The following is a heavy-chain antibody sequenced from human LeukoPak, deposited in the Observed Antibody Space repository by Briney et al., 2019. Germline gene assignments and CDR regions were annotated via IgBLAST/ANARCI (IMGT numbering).Heavy chain of an antibody. CDR3: ASGYYGSGSYYKIFFDN. Sequence: SVKVSCKASGGTFSSYAISWVRQAPGQGLEWMGGIIPIFETANYAKKFQGRVTIIADESTSTAYMELSSLRSEDTAVYYCASGYYGSGSYYKIFFDNWGQGTLVTVSS. CDR1: GGTFSSYA. V-gene: IGHV1-69*13. J-gene: IGHJ4*02. D-gene: IGHD3-10*01. CDR2: IIPIFETA.